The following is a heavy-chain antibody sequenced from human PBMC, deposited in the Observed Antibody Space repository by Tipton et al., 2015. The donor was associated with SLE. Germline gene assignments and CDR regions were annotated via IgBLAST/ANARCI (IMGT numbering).Heavy chain of an antibody. CDR3: VRLIGQLRPSGD. CDR2: IYYSGSSYYSGNT. D-gene: IGHD2-21*01. J-gene: IGHJ4*02. CDR1: GGSISSSSYY. V-gene: IGHV4-39*07. Sequence: TLSLTCTVSGGSISSSSYYWGWVRQPPGKGLEWIGKIYYSGSSYYSGNTYYNPSLKSRVTISVDASKDQFSLELESVTAADTAVYFCVRLIGQLRPSGDWGQGTLVTVSS.